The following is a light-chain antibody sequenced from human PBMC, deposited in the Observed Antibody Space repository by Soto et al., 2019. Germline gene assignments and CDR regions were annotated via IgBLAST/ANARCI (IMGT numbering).Light chain of an antibody. CDR1: QSIKNY. CDR3: QQSYRTPYT. Sequence: DIQMTQSPSSLSASVGDRVTITSRASQSIKNYLNWYQQKPGKAPKLLIYDTSSLQSGVPSRFSGSGSGTDFTLTISSLQPEDFAAYYCQQSYRTPYTFGQGTKLEIK. V-gene: IGKV1-39*01. CDR2: DTS. J-gene: IGKJ2*01.